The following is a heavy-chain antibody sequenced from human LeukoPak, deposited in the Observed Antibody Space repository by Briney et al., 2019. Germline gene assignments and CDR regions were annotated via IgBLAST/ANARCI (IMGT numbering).Heavy chain of an antibody. CDR1: GYSISSGYY. CDR2: IYHSGST. Sequence: PSETLSLTCTVSGYSISSGYYWGWIRQPPGKGLEWIGSIYHSGSTYYNPSLKSRLTISVDTSKNQFSLKLSSVTAADTAVYYCARPPDARIVVVPAAIGPWFDPWGQGTLVTASS. V-gene: IGHV4-38-2*02. CDR3: ARPPDARIVVVPAAIGPWFDP. D-gene: IGHD2-2*01. J-gene: IGHJ5*02.